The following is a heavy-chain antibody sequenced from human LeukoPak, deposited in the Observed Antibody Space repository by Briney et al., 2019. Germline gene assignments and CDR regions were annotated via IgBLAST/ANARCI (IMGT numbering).Heavy chain of an antibody. V-gene: IGHV1-69*06. D-gene: IGHD3-3*01. CDR1: GGTFSSYA. J-gene: IGHJ2*01. CDR3: AREDYDDSGAWYFDL. Sequence: SVKVSCKASGGTFSSYAISWVRQAPGQGLEWMGGIIPIFGTANYAQKFQGRVTITADKSTSTAYMELSSLRSEDTAVYYCAREDYDDSGAWYFDLWGRGTLVTVSS. CDR2: IIPIFGTA.